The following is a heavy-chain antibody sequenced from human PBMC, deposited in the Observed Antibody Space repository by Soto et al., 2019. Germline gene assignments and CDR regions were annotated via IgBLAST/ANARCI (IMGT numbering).Heavy chain of an antibody. D-gene: IGHD3-3*01. CDR3: ASWSAYYDFWSGSPYGMDV. V-gene: IGHV1-46*01. Sequence: ASVKVSCKASGYTFTSYYMHCVRQAPGQGLEWMGIINPSGGSTSYAQKFQGRVTMTRDTSTSTVYMELSSLRSEDTAVYYCASWSAYYDFWSGSPYGMDVWGQGTTVTVS. CDR1: GYTFTSYY. J-gene: IGHJ6*02. CDR2: INPSGGST.